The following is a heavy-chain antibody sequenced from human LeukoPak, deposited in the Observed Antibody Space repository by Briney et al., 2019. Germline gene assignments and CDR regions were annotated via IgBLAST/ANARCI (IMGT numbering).Heavy chain of an antibody. V-gene: IGHV3-33*06. CDR3: AKEGIYLKSSLED. D-gene: IGHD5-12*01. CDR1: GFTFSSYG. J-gene: IGHJ4*02. Sequence: GGSLRLSCTASGFTFSSYGMHWVRQAPGSGLEWVATIWYEEKTKYYIDSVKGRFTISRDNSKDTFYLRMNSLRVDDTAIYYCAKEGIYLKSSLEDWGQGTPVTVSS. CDR2: IWYEEKTK.